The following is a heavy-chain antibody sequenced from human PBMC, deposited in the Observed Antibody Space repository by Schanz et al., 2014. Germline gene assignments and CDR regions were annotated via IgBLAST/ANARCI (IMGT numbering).Heavy chain of an antibody. Sequence: QVQLQESGPGLVKPSETLSLTCTVSGGSINNYYWNWIRQPPGKGLEWIGYIYYSGSTDYNPSLKSRVTMSVDTSKNQFSLKLSSVTAADTAVYYCARARFTGYYMDVWGQGTAVTVSS. D-gene: IGHD3-9*01. CDR2: IYYSGST. V-gene: IGHV4-59*01. CDR3: ARARFTGYYMDV. CDR1: GGSINNYY. J-gene: IGHJ6*02.